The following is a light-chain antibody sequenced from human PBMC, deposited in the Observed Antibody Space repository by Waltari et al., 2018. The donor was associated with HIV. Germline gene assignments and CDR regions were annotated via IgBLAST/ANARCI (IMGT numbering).Light chain of an antibody. J-gene: IGLJ2*01. CDR3: AAWGDNLSGPVL. CDR1: SSN. V-gene: IGLV1-47*01. CDR2: RNN. Sequence: QSVLTPPPSASGTPGQRVTISCSGSSSNVHWYQKFPGTAPKLLIYRNNQRPSGVPDRFSGSKSGTSASLAISGLRSEDEADYYCAAWGDNLSGPVLFGGGTKLTVL.